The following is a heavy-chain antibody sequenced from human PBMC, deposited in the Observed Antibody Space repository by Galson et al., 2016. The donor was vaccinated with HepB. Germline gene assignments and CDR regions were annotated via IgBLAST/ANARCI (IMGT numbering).Heavy chain of an antibody. CDR2: VYYSGST. Sequence: TLSLTCNVSGAFISSGGYYWNWIRLHPGNGLEWIGCVYYSGSTSYTPSLKSRATISVDTSENHFSQKLTFASAADTAVYYCARGVSMVRGCRDPWGQGTRVTVSS. CDR1: GAFISSGGYY. CDR3: ARGVSMVRGCRDP. V-gene: IGHV4-31*03. J-gene: IGHJ5*02. D-gene: IGHD3-10*01.